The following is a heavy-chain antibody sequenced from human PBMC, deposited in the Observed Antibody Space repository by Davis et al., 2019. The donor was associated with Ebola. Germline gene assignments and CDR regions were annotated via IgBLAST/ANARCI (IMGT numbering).Heavy chain of an antibody. Sequence: MPSETLSLTCTVSGGSVSSGSYYWSWIRQPPGKGLEWIGEINHSGSTNYNPSLKSRVTISVDTSKNQFSLKLSSVTAADTAVYYCANFYSSAYYYGMDVWGQGTTVTVSS. J-gene: IGHJ6*02. CDR2: INHSGST. D-gene: IGHD4-11*01. V-gene: IGHV4-61*01. CDR1: GGSVSSGSYY. CDR3: ANFYSSAYYYGMDV.